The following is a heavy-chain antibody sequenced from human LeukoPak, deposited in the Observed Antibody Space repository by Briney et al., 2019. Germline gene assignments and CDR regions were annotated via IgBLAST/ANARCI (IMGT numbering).Heavy chain of an antibody. V-gene: IGHV1-24*01. CDR3: ARGSRMVAPLSTLGY. CDR2: FDPEDGET. Sequence: GASVKVSCKVSGYTLTELSMHWVRQAPGKGLEWMGGFDPEDGETIYAQKFQGRVTMTEDTSTDTAYMELSSLRSEDTAVYYCARGSRMVAPLSTLGYWGQGTLVTVSS. D-gene: IGHD2/OR15-2a*01. CDR1: GYTLTELS. J-gene: IGHJ4*02.